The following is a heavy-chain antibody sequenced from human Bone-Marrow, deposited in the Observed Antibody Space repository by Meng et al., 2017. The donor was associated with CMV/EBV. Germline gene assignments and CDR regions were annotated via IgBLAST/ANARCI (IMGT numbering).Heavy chain of an antibody. Sequence: ASVKVSCKASGYTFTSYYMHWVRQAPGQGLEWMGIIDPSGGSTNYAQKFQGRVTMTRDTSTSTVYMELSSLRSEDTAVYYCARDDSEYCSSTSCYSLYGMDVWGQGTTVTVSS. CDR3: ARDDSEYCSSTSCYSLYGMDV. CDR1: GYTFTSYY. CDR2: IDPSGGST. D-gene: IGHD2-2*02. J-gene: IGHJ6*02. V-gene: IGHV1-46*01.